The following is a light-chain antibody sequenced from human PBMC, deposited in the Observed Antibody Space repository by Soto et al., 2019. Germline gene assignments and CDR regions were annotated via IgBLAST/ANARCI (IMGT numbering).Light chain of an antibody. V-gene: IGKV3-15*01. CDR1: QSVSSN. J-gene: IGKJ4*01. CDR2: GAS. CDR3: QRYDNWPLT. Sequence: EIVLTHSPATLSLSPWERATLSCRASQSVSSNLAWYQQKPGQAPRLLIYGASTRATGIPARFSGSGSGTEFSLTISSLQSEDSAVYYCQRYDNWPLTFGGGTKVDIK.